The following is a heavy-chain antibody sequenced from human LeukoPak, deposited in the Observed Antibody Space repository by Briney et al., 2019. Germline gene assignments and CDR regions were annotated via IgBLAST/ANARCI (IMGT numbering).Heavy chain of an antibody. V-gene: IGHV4-59*01. Sequence: SETLSLTCTVSGGSISSYYWSWIRQPPGKGLEWIGYIYYSGSTNYNPSLKSRVTISVDTSKNQFSLKLSSVTAADTAVYYCAGGDYDTLFDYWGQGTLVTVSS. J-gene: IGHJ4*02. D-gene: IGHD3-22*01. CDR2: IYYSGST. CDR3: AGGDYDTLFDY. CDR1: GGSISSYY.